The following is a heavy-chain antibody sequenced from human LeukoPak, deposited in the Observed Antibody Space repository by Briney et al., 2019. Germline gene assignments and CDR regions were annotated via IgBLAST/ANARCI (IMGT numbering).Heavy chain of an antibody. CDR2: IYHSGST. Sequence: SETLSLTCAVSGGSISSSNWWSWIRQPPGKGLEWIGEIYHSGSTNYNPSLKSRVTISVDTSKNQFSLKLSSVTAADTAVYYCAGMLRRISGAFDIWGQGTMVTVSS. CDR1: GGSISSSNW. CDR3: AGMLRRISGAFDI. V-gene: IGHV4-4*02. J-gene: IGHJ3*02. D-gene: IGHD2-15*01.